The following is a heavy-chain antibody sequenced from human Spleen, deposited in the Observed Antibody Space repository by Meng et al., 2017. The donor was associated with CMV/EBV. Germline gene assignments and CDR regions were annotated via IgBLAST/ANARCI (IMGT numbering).Heavy chain of an antibody. D-gene: IGHD3-22*01. V-gene: IGHV3-48*03. J-gene: IGHJ4*02. CDR2: ISSSGSTI. Sequence: GGSLRLSCAASGFTFSSYEMNWVRQAPGKGLEWVSYISSSGSTIYYADSVKGRFTISRDNAKNSLYLQMNSLRAEDTAVYYCARDYGYDSSGYYDPDYWGQGTLVTVSS. CDR1: GFTFSSYE. CDR3: ARDYGYDSSGYYDPDY.